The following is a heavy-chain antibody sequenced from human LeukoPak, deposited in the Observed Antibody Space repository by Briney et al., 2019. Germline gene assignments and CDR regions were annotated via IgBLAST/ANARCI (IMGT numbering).Heavy chain of an antibody. CDR2: IKKDGSEK. V-gene: IGHV3-7*01. D-gene: IGHD5-18*01. Sequence: GGSLRLSCAASGFTFSSYWMSWVRQAPGKGLEWVANIKKDGSEKYYVDSVKGRFTISRDNDKTSLYLQMNSLRAEDTALYYCARGLSGVTGYTYGRGIDYWGQGTLVTVSS. CDR1: GFTFSSYW. J-gene: IGHJ4*02. CDR3: ARGLSGVTGYTYGRGIDY.